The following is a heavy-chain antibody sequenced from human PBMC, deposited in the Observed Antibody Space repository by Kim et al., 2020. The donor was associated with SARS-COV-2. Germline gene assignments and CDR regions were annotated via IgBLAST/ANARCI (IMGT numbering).Heavy chain of an antibody. Sequence: GGSLRLSCAASGFAFSSYDMNWVRQAPGKGLEWVSYISSSGSTRYYADSVKDRFTISRDSARNSLYLQMNSLRVEDTAVYFCTRGMGGYWGQGTLVTVSS. V-gene: IGHV3-48*03. D-gene: IGHD3-16*01. J-gene: IGHJ4*02. CDR1: GFAFSSYD. CDR3: TRGMGGY. CDR2: ISSSGSTR.